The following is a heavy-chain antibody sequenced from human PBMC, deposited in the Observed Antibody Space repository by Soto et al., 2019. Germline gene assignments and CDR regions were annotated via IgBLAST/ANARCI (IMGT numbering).Heavy chain of an antibody. J-gene: IGHJ4*01. D-gene: IGHD2-8*01. CDR1: GFTFSDHY. V-gene: IGHV3-72*01. CDR3: AREDGVGPLDY. CDR2: IRNKANNYAT. Sequence: GERLRLSCAASGFTFSDHYMDWVRQAPGKGLEWVGRIRNKANNYATEYAASVKGRFTISRDDSKNSLYLQMNSLETEDTAVYSCAREDGVGPLDYWRQGALVTVPP.